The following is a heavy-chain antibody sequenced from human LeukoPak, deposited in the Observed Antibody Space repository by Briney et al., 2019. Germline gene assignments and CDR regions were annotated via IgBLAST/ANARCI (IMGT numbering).Heavy chain of an antibody. CDR3: ASASSHRIAAGGDY. CDR2: ISNDGSSR. D-gene: IGHD6-13*01. J-gene: IGHJ4*01. V-gene: IGHV3-74*01. Sequence: GGSLRLSCAASGFTFTNYWMLWVRQGQGKGLVWVSRISNDGSSRHYADSVKGRFTISRDNSKNMMYLQMNSLRAEDTAVYYCASASSHRIAAGGDYWGHGTLVTVSS. CDR1: GFTFTNYW.